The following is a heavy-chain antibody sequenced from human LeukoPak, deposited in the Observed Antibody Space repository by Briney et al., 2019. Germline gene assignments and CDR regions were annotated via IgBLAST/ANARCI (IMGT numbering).Heavy chain of an antibody. J-gene: IGHJ5*02. CDR2: INPNSGGT. D-gene: IGHD5-12*01. CDR3: ARDMSPDIVATIPPGWFDP. CDR1: GSTFIGYY. V-gene: IGHV1-2*02. Sequence: ASVKVSRKASGSTFIGYYMNWVRHAPAQGLEWMGWINPNSGGTNYAQKFQGRVTMTRETSIRTACMELSRVRSDDTAVYYCARDMSPDIVATIPPGWFDPWGQGTLVTVSS.